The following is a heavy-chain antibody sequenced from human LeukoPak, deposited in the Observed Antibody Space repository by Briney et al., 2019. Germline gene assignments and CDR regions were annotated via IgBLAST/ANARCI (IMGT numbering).Heavy chain of an antibody. CDR3: ARELGQYCGSTSCYGYAFDI. V-gene: IGHV4-59*01. CDR1: GGSISSYY. Sequence: SETLSLTCTVSGGSISSYYWSWIRQPPGKGLEWIGYIYYSGSTNYNPSLKSRVTISVDTSKNQFSLKLSSVTAADTAVYYCARELGQYCGSTSCYGYAFDIWGQGTMVTVSS. CDR2: IYYSGST. J-gene: IGHJ3*02. D-gene: IGHD2-2*01.